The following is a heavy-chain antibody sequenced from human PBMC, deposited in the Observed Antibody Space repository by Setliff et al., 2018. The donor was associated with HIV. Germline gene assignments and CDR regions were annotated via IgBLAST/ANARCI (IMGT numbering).Heavy chain of an antibody. Sequence: TLSLTCRVSGGFMSGYFWSWVRQPPGKGLEWVAYIYYTGNINQNPSLKSRVTISVDTSKNQFSLKLNSVTAADTAVYYCARHGDYNFWSGYYFDFWGQGTLVTVSS. V-gene: IGHV4-59*08. CDR3: ARHGDYNFWSGYYFDF. CDR2: IYYTGNI. J-gene: IGHJ4*02. CDR1: GGFMSGYF. D-gene: IGHD3-3*01.